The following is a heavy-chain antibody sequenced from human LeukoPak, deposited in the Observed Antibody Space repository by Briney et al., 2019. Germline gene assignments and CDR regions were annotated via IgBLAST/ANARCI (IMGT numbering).Heavy chain of an antibody. J-gene: IGHJ4*02. CDR2: ISAYNGNT. V-gene: IGHV1-18*01. CDR3: ARDSRALAAAAEFDFDY. CDR1: GYTFTSYG. Sequence: ATVKVSCKASGYTFTSYGISWVRQAPGQGLEWMGWISAYNGNTNYAQKLQGRVTMTTDTSTSTAYMELRSLRSDDAAVYYCARDSRALAAAAEFDFDYWGQGTLVTVSS. D-gene: IGHD6-13*01.